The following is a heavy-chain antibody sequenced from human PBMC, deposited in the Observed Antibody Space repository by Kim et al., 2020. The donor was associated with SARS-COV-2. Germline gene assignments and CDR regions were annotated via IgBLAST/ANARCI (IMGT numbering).Heavy chain of an antibody. CDR1: GGSISSYY. CDR2: IYYSGST. J-gene: IGHJ4*02. CDR3: ARRGGYTGYDPFDY. V-gene: IGHV4-59*08. D-gene: IGHD5-12*01. Sequence: SETLSLTCTVSGGSISSYYWSWIRQPPGKGLEWIGYIYYSGSTNYNPSLKSRVTISVDTSKNQFSLKLNSVTAADTAVYYCARRGGYTGYDPFDYWGQGTLVTVSS.